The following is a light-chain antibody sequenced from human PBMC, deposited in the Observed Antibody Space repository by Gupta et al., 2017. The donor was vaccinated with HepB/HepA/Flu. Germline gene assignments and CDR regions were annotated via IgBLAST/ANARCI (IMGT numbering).Light chain of an antibody. V-gene: IGKV3-20*01. CDR1: QTLSSNY. J-gene: IGKJ1*01. CDR3: QHYVNSPRT. Sequence: EIVLTQSPGTLFLSPGERATLSCRASQTLSSNYVAWYQQKPGQAPRLLIYGASSRATGIPDRFSGSGSGTDFTLTISRLEPEDFVVYYCQHYVNSPRTFGQGTKVEIK. CDR2: GAS.